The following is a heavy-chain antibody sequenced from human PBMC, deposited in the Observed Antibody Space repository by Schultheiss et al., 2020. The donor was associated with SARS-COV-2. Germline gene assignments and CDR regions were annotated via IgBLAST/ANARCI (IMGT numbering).Heavy chain of an antibody. CDR2: IKSKTDGGTT. V-gene: IGHV3-15*01. Sequence: GGSLRLSCAASGFTFSNAWMSWVRQAPGKGLEWVGRIKSKTDGGTTDYAAPVKGRFTISRDNSKNTLYLHMNSLRVEDTGLYYCARDGGVVPGAISWADDWGQGTLVTVSS. J-gene: IGHJ4*02. CDR3: ARDGGVVPGAISWADD. D-gene: IGHD3-16*01. CDR1: GFTFSNAW.